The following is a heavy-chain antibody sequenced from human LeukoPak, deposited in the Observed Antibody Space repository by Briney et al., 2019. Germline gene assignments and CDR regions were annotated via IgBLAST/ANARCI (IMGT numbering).Heavy chain of an antibody. V-gene: IGHV3-20*04. Sequence: GGSLRLSCDVSGFTFTKHDMSWFRRPPGKGLEWVSSISRSGAYSHYAASVRGRFTIARDNSNDTLFLQMTGLQVADTAIYYCARGSLGPAYWGRGTLVAVSS. CDR2: ISRSGAYS. J-gene: IGHJ1*01. CDR3: ARGSLGPAY. CDR1: GFTFTKHD. D-gene: IGHD3-10*01.